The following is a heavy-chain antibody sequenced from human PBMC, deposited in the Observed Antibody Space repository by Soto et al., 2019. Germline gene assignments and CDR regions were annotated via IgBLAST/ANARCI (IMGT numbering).Heavy chain of an antibody. Sequence: PGGSLRLSCAASGFTFSGYSVNWVRQAPGKGLEWVSYISSGSKTIYYAESVKGRFAVSRDNARNSQYLQMNSLRDEDTAVYYCAREDILGVRSFDYWGQGTLVTV. CDR1: GFTFSGYS. V-gene: IGHV3-48*02. CDR2: ISSGSKTI. CDR3: AREDILGVRSFDY. D-gene: IGHD3-9*01. J-gene: IGHJ4*02.